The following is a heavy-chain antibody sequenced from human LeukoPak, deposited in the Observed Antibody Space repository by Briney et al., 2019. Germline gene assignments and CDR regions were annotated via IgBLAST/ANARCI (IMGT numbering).Heavy chain of an antibody. D-gene: IGHD1-14*01. Sequence: SQTLSPTCAVYGGSFSGYLWSWIRQPPGNGLEWIGEIDHSGTTNYNPSLKSRVIISPDTTKSQFSLKVNSVTAADTAVYYCARAYKASPLHNAIDSWGQGTLVTVSS. J-gene: IGHJ4*02. CDR2: IDHSGTT. V-gene: IGHV4-34*01. CDR3: ARAYKASPLHNAIDS. CDR1: GGSFSGYL.